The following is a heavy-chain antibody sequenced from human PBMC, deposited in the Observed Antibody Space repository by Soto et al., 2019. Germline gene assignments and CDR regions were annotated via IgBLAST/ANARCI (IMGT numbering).Heavy chain of an antibody. CDR1: GGSFSGYY. CDR3: ARGSVYSSSQGWFDP. V-gene: IGHV4-34*01. CDR2: INHSGST. J-gene: IGHJ5*02. D-gene: IGHD6-13*01. Sequence: ASETLSLTCAVYGGSFSGYYWSWIRQPPGKGLEWIGEINHSGSTNYNPSLKSRVTISVDTSKNQFSLKLSSVTAADTAVYYCARGSVYSSSQGWFDPWGQGTLVT.